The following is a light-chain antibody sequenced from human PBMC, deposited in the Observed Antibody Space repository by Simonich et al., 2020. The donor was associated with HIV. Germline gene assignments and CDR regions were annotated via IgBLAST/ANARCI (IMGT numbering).Light chain of an antibody. CDR1: QSVLYSSNNKNY. Sequence: DIVMTQSPDSLAVSLGERATLNCKSSQSVLYSSNNKNYLAWSQQKPGQPPKLLIYWASTRESGVPDRFSGSGSGTDFTLTISSLQAEDVAVYYCQQYYSTPRTFGQGTKVEIK. CDR3: QQYYSTPRT. V-gene: IGKV4-1*01. J-gene: IGKJ1*01. CDR2: WAS.